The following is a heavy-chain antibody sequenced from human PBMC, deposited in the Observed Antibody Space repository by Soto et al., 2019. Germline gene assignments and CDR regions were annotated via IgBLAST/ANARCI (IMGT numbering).Heavy chain of an antibody. V-gene: IGHV1-8*01. CDR1: GYTFTSYD. Sequence: QVQLVQSGAEVKKPGASVKVSCKASGYTFTSYDINWVRQTTGQGLEWMGWMNPNSGNTGYAQRFQGRVTMTRNTSISTAYMELSSLRSEDTAVYYCARERTGTTSMDVWGQGTTVTVSS. CDR2: MNPNSGNT. D-gene: IGHD1-1*01. CDR3: ARERTGTTSMDV. J-gene: IGHJ6*02.